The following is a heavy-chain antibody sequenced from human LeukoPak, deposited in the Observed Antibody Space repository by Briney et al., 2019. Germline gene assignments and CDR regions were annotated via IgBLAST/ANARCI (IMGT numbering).Heavy chain of an antibody. V-gene: IGHV1-69*06. CDR1: GGTFSSYA. Sequence: SVKVSCKASGGTFSSYAISWVRQAPGQGLEWMGGVIPIFGTANYAQKFQGRVTITADKSTSTAYMELSSLRSEDTAVYYCARSEGFGYSYGSIFDYWGQGTLVTVSS. CDR2: VIPIFGTA. D-gene: IGHD5-18*01. J-gene: IGHJ4*02. CDR3: ARSEGFGYSYGSIFDY.